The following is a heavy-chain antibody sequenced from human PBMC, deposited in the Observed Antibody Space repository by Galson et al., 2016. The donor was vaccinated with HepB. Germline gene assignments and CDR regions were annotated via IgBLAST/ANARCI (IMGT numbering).Heavy chain of an antibody. J-gene: IGHJ4*02. V-gene: IGHV3-30*04. CDR3: TKCRGYSSPGGVPGGPFDY. CDR2: ISYDGSSK. CDR1: GFTFSNSV. Sequence: SLRLSCAASGFTFSNSVMHWVRQAPGKGLEWVAVISYDGSSKYYADSVKGRFTISRDSSKNTLFLQMNSLRPEDTAVYYCTKCRGYSSPGGVPGGPFDYWGQGALITVSS. D-gene: IGHD6-13*01.